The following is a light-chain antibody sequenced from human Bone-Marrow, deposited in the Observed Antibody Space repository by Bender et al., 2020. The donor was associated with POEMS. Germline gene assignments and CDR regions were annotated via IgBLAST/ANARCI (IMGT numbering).Light chain of an antibody. J-gene: IGLJ2*01. CDR1: SRDFGFYNF. CDR3: CSYAGDNNLI. Sequence: QSALTQPASVSGSPGQSITISCTGTSRDFGFYNFVSWYQQHPGKAPKLMIYDVSHRPSGVSNRFSGSRSGNTASLTISGLQAEDEADYYCCSYAGDNNLIFGGGTKLTVL. CDR2: DVS. V-gene: IGLV2-23*02.